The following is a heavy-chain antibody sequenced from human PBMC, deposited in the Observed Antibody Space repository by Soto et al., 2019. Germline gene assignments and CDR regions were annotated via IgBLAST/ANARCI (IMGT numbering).Heavy chain of an antibody. CDR1: RITFSRNA. D-gene: IGHD3-3*01. Sequence: LRLSYAASRITFSRNAIHWVRQAPGKGLEYVSAISSNGGSTYYANSVKGRFTISRDNSKNTLYLQMGSLRAEDMAVYYCARGGYRLRFLEWLPIGPFDYWGQGTLVTVSS. J-gene: IGHJ4*02. V-gene: IGHV3-64*01. CDR2: ISSNGGST. CDR3: ARGGYRLRFLEWLPIGPFDY.